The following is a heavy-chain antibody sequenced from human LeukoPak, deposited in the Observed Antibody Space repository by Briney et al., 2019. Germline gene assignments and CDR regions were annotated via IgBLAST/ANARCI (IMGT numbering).Heavy chain of an antibody. D-gene: IGHD5-12*01. CDR2: IYYSGST. J-gene: IGHJ4*02. V-gene: IGHV4-59*01. Sequence: SETLSLTCTVSGGSISSYYWSWIRQPPGEGLEWIGYIYYSGSTNYNPSLKSRVTISVDTSKNQFSLKLSSVTAADTAVYYCARGYDDYLDYWGQGTLVTVSP. CDR1: GGSISSYY. CDR3: ARGYDDYLDY.